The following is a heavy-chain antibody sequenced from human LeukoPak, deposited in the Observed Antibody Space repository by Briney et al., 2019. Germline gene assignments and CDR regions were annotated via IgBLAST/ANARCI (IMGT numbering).Heavy chain of an antibody. Sequence: ASVKVSCKASGYTFTGYYMHWVRQAPGQGLEWMGWINPNSGGTNYAQKYQGRVTMTRDTSISTAYMELSRLRSDDTAVYYCAREGLEAAGTNYYYYMDVWGKGTTVTVSS. J-gene: IGHJ6*03. CDR1: GYTFTGYY. D-gene: IGHD6-13*01. V-gene: IGHV1-2*02. CDR3: AREGLEAAGTNYYYYMDV. CDR2: INPNSGGT.